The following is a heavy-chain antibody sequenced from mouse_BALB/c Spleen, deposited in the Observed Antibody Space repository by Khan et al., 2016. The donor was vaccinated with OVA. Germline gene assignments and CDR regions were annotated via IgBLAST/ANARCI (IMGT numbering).Heavy chain of an antibody. V-gene: IGHV1-77*01. D-gene: IGHD4-1*01. CDR3: ARAGWDVFAY. J-gene: IGHJ3*01. Sequence: QVQLQQSGPELVKPGASVMMSCKASGYTFTDYVMNWVKQRNGQGLEWIGQIYPGSDSTYYNEKFKGKATLTADRSSSTAYMQLSNLTSEDSAVYFCARAGWDVFAYWGQGTLVTVSA. CDR1: GYTFTDYV. CDR2: IYPGSDST.